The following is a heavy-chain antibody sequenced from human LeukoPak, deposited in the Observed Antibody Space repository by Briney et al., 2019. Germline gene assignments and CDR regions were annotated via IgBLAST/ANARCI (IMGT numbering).Heavy chain of an antibody. D-gene: IGHD2-15*01. V-gene: IGHV4-59*04. Sequence: SETLSLTCTVSGGSVNNFYWSWIRQLPGKGLEWIGNIHSSGNSFCNPSLKSRVTISVDTSKNQFSLKLSSGTAADTAVYYCEKDSHLDVWGQGTTVTVSS. CDR3: EKDSHLDV. CDR1: GGSVNNFY. J-gene: IGHJ6*02. CDR2: IHSSGNS.